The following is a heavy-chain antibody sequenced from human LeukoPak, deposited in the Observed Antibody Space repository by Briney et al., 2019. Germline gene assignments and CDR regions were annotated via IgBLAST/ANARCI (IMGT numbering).Heavy chain of an antibody. V-gene: IGHV3-23*01. D-gene: IGHD3-10*01. Sequence: GGSLRLSCAASGFTFSSYAMSWVRQAPGKGLEWVSAISGSGGSTYYADSVKGRFTISRDNSKNTLYLQMNSLRAEDTAVYYCAKDRTRLLWFGEFNYWGQGTLVTVSS. CDR2: ISGSGGST. CDR3: AKDRTRLLWFGEFNY. CDR1: GFTFSSYA. J-gene: IGHJ4*02.